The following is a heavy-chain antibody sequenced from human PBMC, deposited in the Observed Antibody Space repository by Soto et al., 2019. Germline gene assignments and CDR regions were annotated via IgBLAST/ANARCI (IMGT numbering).Heavy chain of an antibody. CDR2: TRNKANSYTT. CDR1: GFTFSDHY. CDR3: AISGSYSFFDY. Sequence: GGSLRLSCAASGFTFSDHYMDWVRQAPGKGLEWVGRTRNKANSYTTEYAASVKGRFTISRDDSKNSLYLQMNSLKTEDTAVYYCAISGSYSFFDYWGQGTLVTVSS. J-gene: IGHJ4*02. D-gene: IGHD1-26*01. V-gene: IGHV3-72*01.